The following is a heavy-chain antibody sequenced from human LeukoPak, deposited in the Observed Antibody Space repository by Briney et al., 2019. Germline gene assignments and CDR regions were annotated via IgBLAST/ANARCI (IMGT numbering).Heavy chain of an antibody. V-gene: IGHV4-34*01. J-gene: IGHJ6*04. D-gene: IGHD1-1*01. CDR3: AGGPTSMSSLDA. CDR2: INHRGST. Sequence: SETLSLTCAVYAAPFTGYYWSWIRQPPGKGLEWIGEINHRGSTQYHPSLNSRVAISVDTSKYQFSLGLNSGTAAYTAVYYFAGGPTSMSSLDACGSGTTVTVSS. CDR1: AAPFTGYY.